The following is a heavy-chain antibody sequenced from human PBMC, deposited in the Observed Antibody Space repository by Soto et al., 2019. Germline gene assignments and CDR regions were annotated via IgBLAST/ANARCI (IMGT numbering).Heavy chain of an antibody. CDR3: ARVYYGDQTGLDY. D-gene: IGHD4-17*01. V-gene: IGHV1-3*01. CDR1: GYTFTSYA. CDR2: INAGNGNT. J-gene: IGHJ4*02. Sequence: QVQLVQSGAEVKKPGASVKVSCKASGYTFTSYAMHWVRQAPGQRLEWMGWINAGNGNTKYSQKFQGRVTXTXDXXASTAYMELSSLRSEDTAVYYCARVYYGDQTGLDYWGQGTLVTVSS.